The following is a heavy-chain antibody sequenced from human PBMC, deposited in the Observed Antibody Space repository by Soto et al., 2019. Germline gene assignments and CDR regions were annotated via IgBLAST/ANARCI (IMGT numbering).Heavy chain of an antibody. CDR2: ISYDGSNK. CDR3: ARLSGSWQSWFDP. Sequence: PGGSLRLSCAASGFTFSSYGMHWVRQAPGKGLEWVAVISYDGSNKYYADSVKGRFTISRDNSKNTLYLQMNSLRAEDTAVYYCARLSGSWQSWFDPWGQGTLVTVS. J-gene: IGHJ5*02. V-gene: IGHV3-30*03. D-gene: IGHD6-13*01. CDR1: GFTFSSYG.